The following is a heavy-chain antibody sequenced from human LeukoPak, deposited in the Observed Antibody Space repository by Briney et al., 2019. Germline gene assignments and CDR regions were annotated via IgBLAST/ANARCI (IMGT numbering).Heavy chain of an antibody. D-gene: IGHD2-15*01. CDR3: ARDPDRLGYCSGGSCYYYMDV. J-gene: IGHJ6*03. Sequence: GASVKVSCKASGCTFTGYYMHWVRQAPGQGLEWMGRINPNSGGTNYAQKFQGRVTMTRDTSISTAYMELSRLRSDDTAVYYCARDPDRLGYCSGGSCYYYMDVWGKGTTVTVSS. CDR2: INPNSGGT. V-gene: IGHV1-2*06. CDR1: GCTFTGYY.